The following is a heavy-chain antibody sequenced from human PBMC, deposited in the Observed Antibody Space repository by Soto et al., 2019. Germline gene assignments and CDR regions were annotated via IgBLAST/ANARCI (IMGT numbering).Heavy chain of an antibody. D-gene: IGHD3-10*01. V-gene: IGHV3-21*01. J-gene: IGHJ6*02. Sequence: VGSLRLSCAASEFAFSSYVMNWVRQAPGKGLEWVSSVTGSSSYMYYADSVKGRFTISRDNAQNSLYLEMNSLRAEDTAVYYCARALYYYGSMDVWSQGTTVTVSS. CDR2: VTGSSSYM. CDR1: EFAFSSYV. CDR3: ARALYYYGSMDV.